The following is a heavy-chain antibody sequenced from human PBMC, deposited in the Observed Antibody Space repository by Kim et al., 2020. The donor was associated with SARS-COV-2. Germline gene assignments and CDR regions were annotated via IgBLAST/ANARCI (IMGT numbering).Heavy chain of an antibody. CDR1: GGAFSGYY. V-gene: IGHV4-34*01. CDR3: ARGDEWELLQFDY. D-gene: IGHD1-26*01. Sequence: SETLSLTCAVYGGAFSGYYWSWIRQFPGKRLEWIGEINHGGTTNYNPSLKSRVTISLDTTRKQFSLKLTSMTAADTAVYYCARGDEWELLQFDYWGQGNQVSVSS. J-gene: IGHJ4*02. CDR2: INHGGTT.